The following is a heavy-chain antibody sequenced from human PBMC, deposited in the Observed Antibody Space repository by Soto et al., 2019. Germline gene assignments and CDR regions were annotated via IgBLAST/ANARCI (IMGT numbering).Heavy chain of an antibody. CDR2: ISAYNGNT. V-gene: IGHV1-18*04. CDR1: GYTFTSYG. Sequence: GASVKVSCKASGYTFTSYGISWVRQAPGQGLEWMGWISAYNGNTNYAQKLQGRVTMTTDTSTSTAYMELRSLRSDDTAVYYCARDHGYSYGPYYYYYGMDVWGQGTTVTVSS. J-gene: IGHJ6*02. D-gene: IGHD5-18*01. CDR3: ARDHGYSYGPYYYYYGMDV.